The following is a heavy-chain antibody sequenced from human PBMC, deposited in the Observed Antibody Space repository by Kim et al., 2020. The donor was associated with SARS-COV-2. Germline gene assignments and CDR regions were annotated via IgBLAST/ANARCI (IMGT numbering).Heavy chain of an antibody. J-gene: IGHJ4*02. CDR3: VRSGLWFGELHDY. CDR2: ISNGIT. D-gene: IGHD3-10*01. V-gene: IGHV1-18*04. CDR1: GYRFTTYA. Sequence: ASVKVSCKTSGYRFTTYAVTWVRQAPGQGLECMGWISNGITKYAEKFKGRVTLTTETSTTTAYMELRSLKSDDTAVYYCVRSGLWFGELHDYWGQGTLVT.